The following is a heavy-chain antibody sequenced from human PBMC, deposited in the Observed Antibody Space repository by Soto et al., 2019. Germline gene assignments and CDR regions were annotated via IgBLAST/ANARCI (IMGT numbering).Heavy chain of an antibody. D-gene: IGHD6-13*01. CDR2: ISGSDGKA. V-gene: IGHV3-23*01. Sequence: EVQLLESGGGLVQPGGSLRLSCAASGVTFNNYAMSWGRQAPGKGLEWVSTISGSDGKAIYADSVKGRFTISRDDFKNTLYLQMTSLRAEDTAVHYCVKGGWVSVLDYWARETWSPSPQ. CDR1: GVTFNNYA. J-gene: IGHJ4*02. CDR3: VKGGWVSVLDY.